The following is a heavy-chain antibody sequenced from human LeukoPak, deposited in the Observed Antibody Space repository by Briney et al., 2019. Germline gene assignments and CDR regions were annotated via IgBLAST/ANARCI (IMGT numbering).Heavy chain of an antibody. CDR1: VYTFTSYD. CDR3: ARGMGSGSYSAAYYFDY. D-gene: IGHD3-22*01. V-gene: IGHV1-8*01. Sequence: ASVTVSFTSSVYTFTSYDINWVRQAPGQGREWMGWMYTNSSNTGYAQKFQDRVSMTRNTSISTAYMELSSLRSEDTAVYYCARGMGSGSYSAAYYFDYWGQGTLVTVSS. CDR2: MYTNSSNT. J-gene: IGHJ4*02.